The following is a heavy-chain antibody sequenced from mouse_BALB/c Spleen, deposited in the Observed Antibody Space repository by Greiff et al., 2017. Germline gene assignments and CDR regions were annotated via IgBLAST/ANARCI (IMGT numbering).Heavy chain of an antibody. CDR1: GDSITSGY. CDR2: ISYSGST. D-gene: IGHD2-4*01. Sequence: EVKLVESGPSLVKPSQTLSLTCSVTGDSITSGYWNWIRKFPGNKLEYMGYISYSGSTYYNPSLKSRISITRDTSKNQYYLQLNSVTTEDTATYYCARRMITRDYFDYWGQGTTLTVSS. V-gene: IGHV3-8*02. CDR3: ARRMITRDYFDY. J-gene: IGHJ2*01.